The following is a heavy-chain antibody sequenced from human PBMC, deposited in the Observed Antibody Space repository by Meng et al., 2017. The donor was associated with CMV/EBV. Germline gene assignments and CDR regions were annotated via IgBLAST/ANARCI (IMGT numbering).Heavy chain of an antibody. V-gene: IGHV3-23*01. Sequence: CAASGVTFSSYAMSWVRQAPGKGLEWVSAISGSGGSTYYADSVKGRFTISRDNSKNTLYLQMNSLRAEDTAVYYCAKDSGTAMAWFDPWGQGTLVTVSS. CDR2: ISGSGGST. J-gene: IGHJ5*02. CDR3: AKDSGTAMAWFDP. D-gene: IGHD5-18*01. CDR1: GVTFSSYA.